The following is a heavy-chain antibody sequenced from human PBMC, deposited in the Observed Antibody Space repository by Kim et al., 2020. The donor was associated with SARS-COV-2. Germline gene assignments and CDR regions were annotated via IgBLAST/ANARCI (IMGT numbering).Heavy chain of an antibody. J-gene: IGHJ4*02. V-gene: IGHV1-18*01. CDR3: ARNPPLAGYSYGYDY. Sequence: QKLQGRVTMTTDTSTSTAYMELRSLRSDDTAVYYCARNPPLAGYSYGYDYWGQGTLVTVSS. D-gene: IGHD5-18*01.